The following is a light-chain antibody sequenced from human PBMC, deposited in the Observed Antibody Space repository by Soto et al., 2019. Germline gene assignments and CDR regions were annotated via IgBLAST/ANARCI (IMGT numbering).Light chain of an antibody. CDR1: SSDVGGYNY. CDR3: SSYAGSNNLRV. Sequence: QSALAQPPSASGFPGQSVTISCTGTSSDVGGYNYVSWYQQHPGKAPKLMIYEVSKRPSGVPDRFSGSKSDNTASLTVSGLQAEDEADYYCSSYAGSNNLRVFGSGTKVTVL. V-gene: IGLV2-8*01. CDR2: EVS. J-gene: IGLJ1*01.